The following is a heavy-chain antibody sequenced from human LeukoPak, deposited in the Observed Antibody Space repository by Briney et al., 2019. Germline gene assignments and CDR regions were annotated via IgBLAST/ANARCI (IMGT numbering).Heavy chain of an antibody. CDR1: GGTFSSYA. Sequence: SVKVSCKASGGTFSSYAISWVRQAPGQGLEWMGGIIPIFGTANYAQKFQGRVTITADESTSTAYMELSSLRSEDTAVYHCARAHPRYDAFDIWGQGTMVTVSS. V-gene: IGHV1-69*13. D-gene: IGHD3-9*01. J-gene: IGHJ3*02. CDR3: ARAHPRYDAFDI. CDR2: IIPIFGTA.